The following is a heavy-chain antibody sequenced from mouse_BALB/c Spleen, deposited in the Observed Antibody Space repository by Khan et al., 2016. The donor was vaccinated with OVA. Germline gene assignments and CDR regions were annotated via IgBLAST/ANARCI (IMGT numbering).Heavy chain of an antibody. Sequence: EVELVESGGGLVKPGGSLKLSCAASGFTFSTYAMSWVRQTPEKRLEWVATISSDGDYTYYPDNVTGRVTISRDNAKNTLYLQMSSLRSADTAMYYCARSAYGNFAYGGQGTLVTVSA. CDR1: GFTFSTYA. V-gene: IGHV5-9-3*01. CDR2: ISSDGDYT. D-gene: IGHD2-1*01. J-gene: IGHJ3*01. CDR3: ARSAYGNFAY.